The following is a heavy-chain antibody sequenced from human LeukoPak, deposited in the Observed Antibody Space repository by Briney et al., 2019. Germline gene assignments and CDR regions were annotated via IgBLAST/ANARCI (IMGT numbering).Heavy chain of an antibody. CDR3: ARGSRAGAANSFFEY. J-gene: IGHJ4*02. V-gene: IGHV3-11*05. Sequence: GGSLRLSCAASGFTFSDYYMNWIRQAPGKGLECISYISRSSTYTNYADSVKGRFSISRDNAKNSLYLQMISLRAEDTAVYYCARGSRAGAANSFFEYWGQGTLVTVSS. D-gene: IGHD1-26*01. CDR1: GFTFSDYY. CDR2: ISRSSTYT.